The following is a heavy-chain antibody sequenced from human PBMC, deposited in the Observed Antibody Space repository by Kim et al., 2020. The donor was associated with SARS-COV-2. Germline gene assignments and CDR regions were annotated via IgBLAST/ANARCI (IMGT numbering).Heavy chain of an antibody. CDR1: GFTFSSYW. Sequence: GGSLRLSCAASGFTFSSYWMSWVRQAPGKGLEWVANIKQDGSEKYYVDSVKGRFTISRDNAKNSLYLQMNSLRAEDTAVYYCARDESAVTYYYYYGMDVWGQGTTVTVSS. V-gene: IGHV3-7*01. CDR2: IKQDGSEK. D-gene: IGHD2-2*01. J-gene: IGHJ6*02. CDR3: ARDESAVTYYYYYGMDV.